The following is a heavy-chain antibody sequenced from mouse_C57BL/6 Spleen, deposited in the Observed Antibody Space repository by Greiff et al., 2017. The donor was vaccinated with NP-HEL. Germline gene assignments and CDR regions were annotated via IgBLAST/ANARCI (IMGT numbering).Heavy chain of an antibody. CDR3: TGLDYGSFDV. CDR1: GFTFSNYW. Sequence: EVKLMESGGGLVQPGGSMKLSCVASGFTFSNYWMNWVRQSPEKGLEWVAQIRLKSDNYATHYAESVKGRFTISRDDSKSSVYLQMNNLRAEDTGIYYCTGLDYGSFDVWGTGTTVTVSS. J-gene: IGHJ1*03. CDR2: IRLKSDNYAT. V-gene: IGHV6-3*01. D-gene: IGHD1-1*01.